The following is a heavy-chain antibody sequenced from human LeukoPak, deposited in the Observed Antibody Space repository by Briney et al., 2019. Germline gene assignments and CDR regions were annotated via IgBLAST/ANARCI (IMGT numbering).Heavy chain of an antibody. Sequence: ASVKVSCKASGYTFTSYDINWVRQATGQGLEWMGWMNPNSGNTGYAQKFQGRVTMTRNTSISTAYMELSSLRSEDTPVYYCARLCFISSWYGGFDYWGRGTLVTVSS. CDR1: GYTFTSYD. CDR2: MNPNSGNT. J-gene: IGHJ4*02. D-gene: IGHD6-13*01. V-gene: IGHV1-8*01. CDR3: ARLCFISSWYGGFDY.